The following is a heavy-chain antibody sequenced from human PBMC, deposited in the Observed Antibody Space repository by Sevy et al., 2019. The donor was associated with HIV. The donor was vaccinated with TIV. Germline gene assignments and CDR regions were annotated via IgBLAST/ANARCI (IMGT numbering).Heavy chain of an antibody. CDR3: SRHDNSEYYRLDF. CDR1: GGSINNYY. V-gene: IGHV4-4*07. D-gene: IGHD3-22*01. Sequence: SETPSLSCTVSGGSINNYYWSWVRQPAGRGLEWIGHIYSNGWTIYNPSLKSRISMSVDTSKNQFSLKLNSVTAADTAVYYCSRHDNSEYYRLDFWGQGTLVTVSS. J-gene: IGHJ4*02. CDR2: IYSNGWT.